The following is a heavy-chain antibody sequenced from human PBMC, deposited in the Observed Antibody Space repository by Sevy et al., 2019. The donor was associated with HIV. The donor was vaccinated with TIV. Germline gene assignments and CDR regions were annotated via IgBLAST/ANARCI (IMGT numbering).Heavy chain of an antibody. CDR3: TRFCGGDCFRACDI. CDR1: GFTFSSYA. D-gene: IGHD2-21*02. CDR2: ISDDGNNK. V-gene: IGHV3-30-3*01. J-gene: IGHJ3*02. Sequence: GGSLRLSCAASGFTFSSYAMLWVRQAPGKGLEWVAVISDDGNNKYYADSVKGRFTISRDNSKNTLYLQMPSLRAEDTAIYYCTRFCGGDCFRACDIWGQGTMVTVSS.